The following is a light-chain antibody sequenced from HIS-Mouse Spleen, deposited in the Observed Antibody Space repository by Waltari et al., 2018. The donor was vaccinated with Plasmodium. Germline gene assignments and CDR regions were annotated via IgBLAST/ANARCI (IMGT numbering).Light chain of an antibody. J-gene: IGLJ1*01. CDR2: EGS. CDR3: CSYAGSSTYV. V-gene: IGLV2-23*01. Sequence: QSALTQPASVSGSPGQPIPISCPGTTRAVGSYNLVPWYQQHPGKAPKLMIYEGSKRPSGVSNRFSGSKSGNTASLTISGLQAEDEADYYCCSYAGSSTYVFGTGTKVTVL. CDR1: TRAVGSYNL.